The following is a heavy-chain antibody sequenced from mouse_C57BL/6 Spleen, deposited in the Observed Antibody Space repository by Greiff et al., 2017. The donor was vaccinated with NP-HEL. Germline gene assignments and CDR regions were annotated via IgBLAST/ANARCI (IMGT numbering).Heavy chain of an antibody. J-gene: IGHJ3*01. CDR1: GFNIKDDY. Sequence: VQLKESGAELVRPGASVKLSCTASGFNIKDDYMHWVKQRPEQGLEWIGWIDPENGDTEYASKFQGKATITADRDANTAYLQLSSLTSEDTAVYYCTTWNAWFADWGQGTLVTVSA. V-gene: IGHV14-4*01. CDR3: TTWNAWFAD. CDR2: IDPENGDT.